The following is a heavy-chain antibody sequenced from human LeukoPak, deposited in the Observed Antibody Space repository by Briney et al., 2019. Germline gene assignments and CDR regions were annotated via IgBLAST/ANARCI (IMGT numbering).Heavy chain of an antibody. J-gene: IGHJ4*02. D-gene: IGHD5-24*01. CDR2: INPRTGDR. Sequence: ASVKVSCKASGYTFTSHDINWVRQASGQGPEWMGWINPRTGDRGYAQKFQGRVTITADESTSTAYMELSSLRSEDTAVYYCAPLFRDGPKWAVLNWGQGTLVTVSS. CDR3: APLFRDGPKWAVLN. CDR1: GYTFTSHD. V-gene: IGHV1-8*01.